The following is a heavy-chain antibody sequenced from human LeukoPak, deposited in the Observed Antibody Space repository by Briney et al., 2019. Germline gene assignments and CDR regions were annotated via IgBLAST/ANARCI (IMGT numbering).Heavy chain of an antibody. CDR2: ISYDGSNK. CDR1: GFTFSSYA. D-gene: IGHD6-19*01. Sequence: PGGSLRVSCAASGFTFSSYAMHWVRQAPGKGLEWVAVISYDGSNKYYADSVKGRFTISRDNSKNTLYLQMNSLRAEDTAVYYCARAIKAVAGTFHRDYYFDYWGQGTLVTVSS. V-gene: IGHV3-30*04. CDR3: ARAIKAVAGTFHRDYYFDY. J-gene: IGHJ4*02.